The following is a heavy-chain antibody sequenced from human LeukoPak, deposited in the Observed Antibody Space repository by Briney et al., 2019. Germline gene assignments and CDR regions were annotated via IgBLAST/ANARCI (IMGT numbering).Heavy chain of an antibody. J-gene: IGHJ4*02. D-gene: IGHD4-17*01. Sequence: GGSLRLSCAVSGFTFSSYAMSWVRQAPGKGLEWVSAISGSGGSTYYADSVKGRFTISRDNAKNSLYLQMNSLRAEDTAVYYCATSNPQTYGDSDPRGQGTLVTVSS. CDR2: ISGSGGST. V-gene: IGHV3-23*01. CDR1: GFTFSSYA. CDR3: ATSNPQTYGDSDP.